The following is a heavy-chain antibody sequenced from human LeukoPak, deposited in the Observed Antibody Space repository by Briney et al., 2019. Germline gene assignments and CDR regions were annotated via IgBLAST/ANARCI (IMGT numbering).Heavy chain of an antibody. CDR3: AKYDFWSGYRYYFDY. D-gene: IGHD3-3*01. CDR2: IIPIFGTA. Sequence: ASVKVSCKASGYTFSSYAISWVRQAPGQGLEWMGGIIPIFGTANYAQKFQGRVTITADESTSTAYMELSSLRSEDTAVYYCAKYDFWSGYRYYFDYWGQGTLVTVSS. CDR1: GYTFSSYA. V-gene: IGHV1-69*13. J-gene: IGHJ4*02.